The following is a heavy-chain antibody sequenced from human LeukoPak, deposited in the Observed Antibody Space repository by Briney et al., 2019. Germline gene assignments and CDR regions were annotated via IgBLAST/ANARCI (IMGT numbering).Heavy chain of an antibody. CDR3: ARARHPRDAFDI. CDR1: GGSFSTYY. CDR2: VYYSGYT. Sequence: NPSETLSLTCTVSGGSFSTYYWSWIRQPPGKGLEWIGCVYYSGYTTSKPSLMSRVTISVDTSKNQFSLNLTSVAAADTAVYYCARARHPRDAFDIWGQGIMVTVSS. V-gene: IGHV4-59*01. J-gene: IGHJ3*02.